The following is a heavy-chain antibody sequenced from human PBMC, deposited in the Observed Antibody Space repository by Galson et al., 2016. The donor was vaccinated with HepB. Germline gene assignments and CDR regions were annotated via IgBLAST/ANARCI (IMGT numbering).Heavy chain of an antibody. J-gene: IGHJ4*02. Sequence: SLRLSCAASGFTFDDYGMNWVRQAPGKGLEWVSGLNWNGGSTAYADSVKGRFTISRDNAKNSLYLQMNSLGAEDTALYYCARGNYVWGNYRYTLDYCGQGTLVTVSS. CDR2: LNWNGGST. D-gene: IGHD3-16*02. CDR3: ARGNYVWGNYRYTLDY. V-gene: IGHV3-20*04. CDR1: GFTFDDYG.